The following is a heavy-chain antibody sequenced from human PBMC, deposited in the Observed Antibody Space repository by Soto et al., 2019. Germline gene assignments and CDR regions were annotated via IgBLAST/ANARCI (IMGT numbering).Heavy chain of an antibody. Sequence: QITLKESGPTLVKPTQTLTLTCTFSGFSLSTSGVGVGWIRQPPGKALEWLALIYWDDDKRYSPSLKSRLTITKAPSKNRLVLTMTNMDPVETATYYGEHRQPNSSGWNWFDPWGQGTLVTVSS. D-gene: IGHD6-19*01. V-gene: IGHV2-5*02. CDR3: EHRQPNSSGWNWFDP. CDR2: IYWDDDK. CDR1: GFSLSTSGVG. J-gene: IGHJ5*02.